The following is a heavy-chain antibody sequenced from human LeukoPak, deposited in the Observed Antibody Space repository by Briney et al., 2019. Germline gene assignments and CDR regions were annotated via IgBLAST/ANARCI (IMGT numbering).Heavy chain of an antibody. CDR1: GFTFSSYW. Sequence: PGGSLRLSCAASGFTFSSYWMSWVRQAPGKGLEWVSYISSSSSTIYYADSVKGRFTISRDNAKNSLYLQMNSLRAEDTAVYYRARDRGIVVVPAAPDYWGQGTLVTVSS. J-gene: IGHJ4*02. V-gene: IGHV3-48*01. CDR2: ISSSSSTI. CDR3: ARDRGIVVVPAAPDY. D-gene: IGHD2-2*01.